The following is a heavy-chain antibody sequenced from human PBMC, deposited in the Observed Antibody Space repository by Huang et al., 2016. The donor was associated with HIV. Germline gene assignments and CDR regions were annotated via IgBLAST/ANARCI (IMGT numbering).Heavy chain of an antibody. Sequence: QVQLQESGQGLVKPSDTLSLTCIVSGDSVDSSYFYWGWVRQPPGKGLEWMGSIYSNGTTYYNKYLKSRITISGDTSKNHFSLNLKTVTAADTAVYYCSRGPSTPATELWGQGTMVTVSS. V-gene: IGHV4-39*02. D-gene: IGHD1-1*01. J-gene: IGHJ3*01. CDR1: GDSVDSSYFY. CDR2: IYSNGTT. CDR3: SRGPSTPATEL.